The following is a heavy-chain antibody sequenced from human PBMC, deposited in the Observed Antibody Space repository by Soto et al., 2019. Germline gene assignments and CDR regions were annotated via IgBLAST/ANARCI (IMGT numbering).Heavy chain of an antibody. V-gene: IGHV4-4*02. CDR3: ARVMPAYGMDV. J-gene: IGHJ6*02. CDR1: GDPISGTYW. D-gene: IGHD2-2*01. Sequence: QVQLQESGPGLVKPSGTLSLTCTVSGDPISGTYWWSWVRQPPGKGLGWIGEISHSGSTTYNPSLTSQVIMSVDKSTHQFSLKVISVTAADTAVYDCARVMPAYGMDVWGQGTTVTVS. CDR2: ISHSGST.